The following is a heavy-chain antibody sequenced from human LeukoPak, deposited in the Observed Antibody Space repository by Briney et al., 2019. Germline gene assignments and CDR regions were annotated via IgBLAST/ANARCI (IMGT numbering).Heavy chain of an antibody. CDR1: GFIFSSYG. CDR3: ANSLSYSSSWFPENYYYYGMDV. J-gene: IGHJ6*02. Sequence: GGSLRLSCAASGFIFSSYGMHWVRQAPGKGLEWVAVISYDGSNKYYADSVKGRFTISRDNSKNTLYLQMNSLRAEDTAVYYCANSLSYSSSWFPENYYYYGMDVWGQGTTVTVSS. V-gene: IGHV3-30*18. CDR2: ISYDGSNK. D-gene: IGHD6-13*01.